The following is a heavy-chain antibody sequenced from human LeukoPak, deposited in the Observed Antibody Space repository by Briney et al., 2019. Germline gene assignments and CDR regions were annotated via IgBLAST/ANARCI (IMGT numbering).Heavy chain of an antibody. CDR3: TRGCAFDI. V-gene: IGHV3-66*02. Sequence: GGSLRLSCAASGFTVSNNYISWVRQAPGKGLEWVSVIQSDGSTYYADSVRGRFTISRDNSKNTLYLQMNSLRAEDTAVYYCTRGCAFDIWGQGTMVTVSS. CDR2: IQSDGST. J-gene: IGHJ3*02. CDR1: GFTVSNNY.